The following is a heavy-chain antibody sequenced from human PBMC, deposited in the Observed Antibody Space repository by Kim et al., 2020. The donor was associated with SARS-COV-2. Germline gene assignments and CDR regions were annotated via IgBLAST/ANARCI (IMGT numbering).Heavy chain of an antibody. CDR1: GFTFSSYA. CDR2: ISGSGGST. J-gene: IGHJ4*02. CDR3: AKDRVEVVTNFDY. D-gene: IGHD3-3*01. Sequence: GGSLRLSCAASGFTFSSYAMSWVRQAPGKGLEWVSTISGSGGSTYYADSVKGRFTISRDNSKNTLYLQMNSLRAEDTAVYYCAKDRVEVVTNFDYWGQGTLVTVLL. V-gene: IGHV3-23*01.